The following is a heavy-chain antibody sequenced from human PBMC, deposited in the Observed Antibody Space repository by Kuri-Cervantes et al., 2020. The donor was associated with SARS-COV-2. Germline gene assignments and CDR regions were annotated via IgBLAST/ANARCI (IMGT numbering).Heavy chain of an antibody. J-gene: IGHJ4*02. CDR3: TRDGGIAARSDY. CDR2: INPNSGGT. Sequence: TCKASGYTFTGYYIHWVRQAPGQGLEWMGWINPNSGGTNYAQKFQGRVTVTSDTSISTAYMELSGLRSDDTAVYYCTRDGGIAARSDYWGQGTLVTVSS. V-gene: IGHV1-2*02. CDR1: GYTFTGYY. D-gene: IGHD6-6*01.